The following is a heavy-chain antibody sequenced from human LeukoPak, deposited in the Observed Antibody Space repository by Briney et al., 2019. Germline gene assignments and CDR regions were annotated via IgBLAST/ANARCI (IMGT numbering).Heavy chain of an antibody. V-gene: IGHV4-31*03. D-gene: IGHD3-22*01. CDR2: IYYSGST. CDR3: ARSLKIVVITPYFDY. CDR1: GGSISSGGYY. J-gene: IGHJ4*02. Sequence: SQTLSLTCTVSGGSISSGGYYWSWIRQHPGKGLEWIGYIYYSGSTNYNPSLKSRATISVDTSQNQFSLKLSSVTAADTAVYYCARSLKIVVITPYFDYWGQGTLVTVSS.